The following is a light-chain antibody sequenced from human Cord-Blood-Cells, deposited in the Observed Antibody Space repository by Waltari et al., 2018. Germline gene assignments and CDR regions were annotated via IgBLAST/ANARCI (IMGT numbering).Light chain of an antibody. J-gene: IGLJ1*01. CDR1: SSDVGGYNY. V-gene: IGLV2-8*01. CDR3: SSYAGSNNLV. CDR2: EVS. Sequence: QSALTQPPSASGSPGQSVTISCTGTSSDVGGYNYVSWSQQHPGKAPKLMIYEVSKRPSGFPDRVSGSTSGNTASLTVSGLQAEDEADYYCSSYAGSNNLVFGTGTKVTVL.